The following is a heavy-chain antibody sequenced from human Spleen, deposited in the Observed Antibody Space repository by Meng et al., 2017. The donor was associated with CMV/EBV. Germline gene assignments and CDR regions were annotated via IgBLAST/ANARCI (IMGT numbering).Heavy chain of an antibody. CDR1: GYTFTNSF. V-gene: IGHV1-46*01. CDR3: ARDNNWGPDY. D-gene: IGHD7-27*01. J-gene: IGHJ4*02. Sequence: ASVKVSCKASGYTFTNSFIHWVRQAPGQGLEWVGIINPGRGTTDYAQKFQGRVTLTRDTSINTGYMELTRLTSDDTAVYYCARDNNWGPDYWGQGALVTVSS. CDR2: INPGRGTT.